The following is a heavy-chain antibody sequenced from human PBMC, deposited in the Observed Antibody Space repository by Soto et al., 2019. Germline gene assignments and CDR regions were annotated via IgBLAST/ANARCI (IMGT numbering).Heavy chain of an antibody. V-gene: IGHV4-39*01. Sequence: SETLSLTCIVSGESISSSSYYWGWIRQPPGKGLEWIGSIYYSGRTYYNPSFKGRVTISIDTSKNQFSLKLSSVTATDTAVYYCARQRTTVVTQAYFDHWGQGALVTVSS. D-gene: IGHD2-21*02. J-gene: IGHJ4*02. CDR3: ARQRTTVVTQAYFDH. CDR2: IYYSGRT. CDR1: GESISSSSYY.